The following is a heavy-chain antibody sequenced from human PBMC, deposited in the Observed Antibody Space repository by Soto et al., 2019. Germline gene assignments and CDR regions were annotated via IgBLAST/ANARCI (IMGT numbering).Heavy chain of an antibody. Sequence: EVQLVESGGGLVQPGGSLRLSCAASGFTFSDHYMDWVRPAPGKGLEWVGRTRNKANSYTTEYAASVKGRFTISRDDSKNSLYPQMISLKTEDTAVYYCARVECCGGDCYPDDSFDICGQGTMVTVSS. CDR3: ARVECCGGDCYPDDSFDI. CDR2: TRNKANSYTT. V-gene: IGHV3-72*01. D-gene: IGHD2-21*02. J-gene: IGHJ3*02. CDR1: GFTFSDHY.